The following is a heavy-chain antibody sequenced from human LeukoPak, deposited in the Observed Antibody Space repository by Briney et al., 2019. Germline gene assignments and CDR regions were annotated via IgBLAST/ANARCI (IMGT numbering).Heavy chain of an antibody. CDR1: GFTFSSYV. Sequence: GGSLRLSCAASGFTFSSYVMSWVRQAPGKGLEWVSYINHNAVTIYYADSVKGRFTISRDNAKNVLYLQMNRLRDGDTAVYYCARDSDWAFDNWGQGTLVTVSS. V-gene: IGHV3-48*02. J-gene: IGHJ4*02. CDR3: ARDSDWAFDN. CDR2: INHNAVTI. D-gene: IGHD2-21*02.